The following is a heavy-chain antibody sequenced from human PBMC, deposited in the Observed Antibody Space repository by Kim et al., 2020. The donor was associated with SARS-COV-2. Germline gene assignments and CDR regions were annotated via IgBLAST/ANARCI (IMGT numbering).Heavy chain of an antibody. CDR1: GGSISSYY. CDR2: IYYSGST. D-gene: IGHD6-13*01. CDR3: ARDSSSWSGWFDP. Sequence: SETLSLTCTVSGGSISSYYWSWIRQPPGKGLEWIGYIYYSGSTNYNPSLKSRVTISVDTSKNQFSLKLSSVTAADTAVDYCARDSSSWSGWFDPWGQGTLVTVSS. V-gene: IGHV4-59*13. J-gene: IGHJ5*02.